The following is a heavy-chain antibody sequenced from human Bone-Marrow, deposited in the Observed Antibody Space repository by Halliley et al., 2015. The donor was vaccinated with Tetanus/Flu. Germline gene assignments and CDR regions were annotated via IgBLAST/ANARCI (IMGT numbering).Heavy chain of an antibody. D-gene: IGHD4-17*01. J-gene: IGHJ4*02. CDR2: IYYPGST. CDR3: ASMTALTTFES. Sequence: KGLEWLGYIYYPGSTYYNPSLEGRLVISQDTSKNQLSLRLASVTAAGTAVYFCASMTALTTFESWGQGTLVTVSS. V-gene: IGHV4-30-4*01.